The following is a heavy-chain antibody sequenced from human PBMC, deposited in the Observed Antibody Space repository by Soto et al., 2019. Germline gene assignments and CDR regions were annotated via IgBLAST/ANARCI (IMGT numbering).Heavy chain of an antibody. CDR1: GYTFSNHG. D-gene: IGHD2-15*01. V-gene: IGHV1-18*04. J-gene: IGHJ4*02. CDR3: ATWAGQVRGFGGPFDY. CDR2: ISGYNGDT. Sequence: ASVKVSCKAFGYTFSNHGVSWVRRAPGQGLEWMGWISGYNGDTTYAQSLQGRVTMTTDTSTNTAYMELRSLRSDDTAVYYCATWAGQVRGFGGPFDYWGQGTLVTVS.